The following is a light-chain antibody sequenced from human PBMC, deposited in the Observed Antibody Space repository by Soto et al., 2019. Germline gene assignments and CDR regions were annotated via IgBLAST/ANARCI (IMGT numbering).Light chain of an antibody. V-gene: IGKV1-5*03. CDR1: QSISSW. Sequence: DIQMTQSPSTLPASVGDRVTITCRASQSISSWLAWYQQTPGKAPKLLIYKASSLESGVPSRFSGSGSGTEFTLTIRSLQPDDFATYYCQQYNSYWTFGQGTKVDIK. J-gene: IGKJ1*01. CDR3: QQYNSYWT. CDR2: KAS.